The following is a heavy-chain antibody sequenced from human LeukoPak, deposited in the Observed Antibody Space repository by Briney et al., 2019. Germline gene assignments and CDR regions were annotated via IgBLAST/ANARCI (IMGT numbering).Heavy chain of an antibody. CDR3: ATAPGIAAAGPNWFDP. V-gene: IGHV4-34*01. CDR1: GGSFSGYY. CDR2: INHSGST. Sequence: SETLSLTCAVYGGSFSGYYWSWIRQPPGKGLEWIGEINHSGSTNYNPSLKSRVTISVDTSKNQFSLKLSSVTAADTAVYYCATAPGIAAAGPNWFDPWGQGTLVTVSS. D-gene: IGHD6-13*01. J-gene: IGHJ5*02.